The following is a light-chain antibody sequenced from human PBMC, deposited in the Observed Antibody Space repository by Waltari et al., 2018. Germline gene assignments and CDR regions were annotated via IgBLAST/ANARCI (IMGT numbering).Light chain of an antibody. V-gene: IGKV3-20*01. CDR2: DAS. Sequence: DIVLSPYPGTLSLSPGERATLSRRASQSVSSNYLAWYQQKPGQAPRLLIYDASSRATGIPDRFSGGGSGTDVTLTINRLEPEDFAVYYCQQYGRSPPYTFGQGTKLEIK. CDR1: QSVSSNY. CDR3: QQYGRSPPYT. J-gene: IGKJ2*01.